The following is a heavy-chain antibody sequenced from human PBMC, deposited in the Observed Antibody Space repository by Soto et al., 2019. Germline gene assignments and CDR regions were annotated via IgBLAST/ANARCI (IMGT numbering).Heavy chain of an antibody. CDR3: AGTPYYDCWSGSSGYYYYMDV. Sequence: QVQLVQSGAEVKKPGSSVKVSCKASGGTFSSYTITWVRQAPGQGLEWMGRIIPIVGIANYAQKFQGRVNITADKSTSTAYMELSSLRSEDTAVYYCAGTPYYDCWSGSSGYYYYMDVWGKGTTVTVSS. D-gene: IGHD3-3*01. J-gene: IGHJ6*03. V-gene: IGHV1-69*02. CDR1: GGTFSSYT. CDR2: IIPIVGIA.